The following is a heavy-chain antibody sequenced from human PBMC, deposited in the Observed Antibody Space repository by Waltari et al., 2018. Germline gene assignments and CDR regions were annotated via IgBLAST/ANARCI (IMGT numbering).Heavy chain of an antibody. CDR3: ARDYCSSTSCHDAFDI. Sequence: QVQLVQSGAEVKKPGASVKVSCTASGYTFTGYYMHWVRQAPGQGLEWMGRINPNSGGTNYAQKFQGRVTMTRDTSISTAYMELSRLRSDDTAVYYCARDYCSSTSCHDAFDIWGQGTMVTVSS. V-gene: IGHV1-2*06. D-gene: IGHD2-2*01. CDR1: GYTFTGYY. CDR2: INPNSGGT. J-gene: IGHJ3*02.